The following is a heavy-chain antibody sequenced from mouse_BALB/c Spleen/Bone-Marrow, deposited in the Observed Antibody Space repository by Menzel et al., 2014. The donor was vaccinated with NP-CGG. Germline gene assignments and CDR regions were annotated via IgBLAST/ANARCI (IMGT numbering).Heavy chain of an antibody. CDR2: ITPSTGYI. CDR3: ARPRFAY. V-gene: IGHV1-7*01. J-gene: IGHJ3*01. CDR1: DYTFTSYW. Sequence: VQLQESGAELAKPGASVKMSCKASDYTFTSYWMHWIKQRPGQGLEWIGYITPSTGYIEYNQKFKDKATLTADKSSSTAYMQLGSLTSEDSAVYYCARPRFAYWGQGTLVTVSA.